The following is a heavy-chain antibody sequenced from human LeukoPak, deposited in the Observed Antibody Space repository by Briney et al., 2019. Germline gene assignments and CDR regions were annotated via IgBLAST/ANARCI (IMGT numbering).Heavy chain of an antibody. D-gene: IGHD5-24*01. Sequence: ASVKVSCKASGYTFTGYSLHWVRQAPGQGLEWMGWINPNSGGTNYAQKFQGRVTMTRDTSISTAYMDLSGLRSDDTAVYYCARGREDGYKFGLYYYYYGMDVWGQGTTVTVSS. V-gene: IGHV1-2*02. CDR1: GYTFTGYS. J-gene: IGHJ6*02. CDR2: INPNSGGT. CDR3: ARGREDGYKFGLYYYYYGMDV.